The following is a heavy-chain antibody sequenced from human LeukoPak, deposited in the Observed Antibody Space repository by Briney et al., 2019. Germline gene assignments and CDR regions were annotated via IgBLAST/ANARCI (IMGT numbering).Heavy chain of an antibody. CDR2: IYTSGST. CDR1: GGSISSGSYY. V-gene: IGHV4-61*02. CDR3: ARDGYSSGWYGYYYYYYMDV. Sequence: SETLSLTCTVSGGSISSGSYYWSWIRQPAGKGLEWIGRIYTSGSTNYNPSLKSRVTITVDTSKNQFSLKLSSVTAADTAVYYCARDGYSSGWYGYYYYYYMDVWGKGTTVTISS. J-gene: IGHJ6*03. D-gene: IGHD6-19*01.